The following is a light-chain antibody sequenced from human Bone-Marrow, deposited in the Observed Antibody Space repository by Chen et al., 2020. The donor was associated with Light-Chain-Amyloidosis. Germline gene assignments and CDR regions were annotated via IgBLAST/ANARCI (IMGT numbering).Light chain of an antibody. CDR2: GSS. J-gene: IGKJ4*01. CDR1: QTISSNY. CDR3: QQYGTSALT. Sequence: EIVLTQSPATLSLSPGEGANLACRASQTISSNYLTWYQQKFGQAPRLLIYGSSSRATGIPDRFTGSGSGTDFTHTINRLEPEDFAMYYCQQYGTSALTFGGGTKLEIK. V-gene: IGKV3-20*01.